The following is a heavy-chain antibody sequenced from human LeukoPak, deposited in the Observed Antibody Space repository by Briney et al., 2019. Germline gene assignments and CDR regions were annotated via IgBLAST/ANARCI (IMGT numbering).Heavy chain of an antibody. D-gene: IGHD2-15*01. CDR2: INPNSGGT. Sequence: ASVKVSCKASGYTFTSYGISWVRQAPGQGLKWMGWINPNSGGTNYAQKFQGRVTMTRDTSISTAYMELSRLRSDDTAVYYCAREDCSGGSCYHWFDPWGQGTLVTVSS. V-gene: IGHV1-2*02. J-gene: IGHJ5*02. CDR3: AREDCSGGSCYHWFDP. CDR1: GYTFTSYG.